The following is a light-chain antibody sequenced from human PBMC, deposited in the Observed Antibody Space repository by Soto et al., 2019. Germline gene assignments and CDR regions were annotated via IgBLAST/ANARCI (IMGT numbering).Light chain of an antibody. V-gene: IGLV2-14*01. J-gene: IGLJ1*01. Sequence: QSALTQPASVSGSPGQSITISCTGTSSDGGDYNYVSWYQQHPGKAPKVLIHEVSNRPSGFSNRFSGSKSDNTASLTISGLQAEDEADYYCSSYTSISTLYVFGTGTKLTVL. CDR2: EVS. CDR3: SSYTSISTLYV. CDR1: SSDGGDYNY.